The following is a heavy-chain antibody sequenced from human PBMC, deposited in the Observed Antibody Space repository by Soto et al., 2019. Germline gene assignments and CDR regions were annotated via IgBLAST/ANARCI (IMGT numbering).Heavy chain of an antibody. CDR2: ISSSTSYT. D-gene: IGHD4-17*01. CDR3: ARDSVYYGDYELNYFDY. Sequence: VQLVESGGGLVKPGGSLRLSCAASGYTFSDYYMSWIRQAPGKGLEWVSYISSSTSYTNYADSVKGRFTISRDNAKNSLYLQMNSLRAEDTAVYYCARDSVYYGDYELNYFDYWGQGTLVIVSS. J-gene: IGHJ4*02. CDR1: GYTFSDYY. V-gene: IGHV3-11*05.